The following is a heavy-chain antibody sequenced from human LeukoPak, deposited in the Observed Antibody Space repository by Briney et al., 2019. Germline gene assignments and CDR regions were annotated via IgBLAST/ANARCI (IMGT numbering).Heavy chain of an antibody. CDR2: IYYSGST. CDR1: GGSISSSSYY. J-gene: IGHJ4*02. CDR3: ARLAMVRGRSGYFDY. D-gene: IGHD3-10*01. V-gene: IGHV4-39*01. Sequence: SETLSLTCTVSGGSISSSSYYWGWIRQPPGKGLEWIGSIYYSGSTYYNPSLKSRVTISVDTSKNQFSLKLSSVTAADTAVYYCARLAMVRGRSGYFDYWGQGTLVTVSS.